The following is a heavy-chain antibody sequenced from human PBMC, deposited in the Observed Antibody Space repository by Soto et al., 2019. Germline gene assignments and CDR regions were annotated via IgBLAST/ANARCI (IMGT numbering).Heavy chain of an antibody. Sequence: QVQLVQSGAEVKQPGSSMKVSCEASGGSFNTYVITWVRQAPGQGLEWMGGIIPLFGTPNYAQKFQGRLTITADESTSIVYMQLSSLISDDTAVYYCARPAEPGPFGFDYGMDVWGQGTTVTVSS. CDR2: IIPLFGTP. CDR3: ARPAEPGPFGFDYGMDV. J-gene: IGHJ6*02. D-gene: IGHD3-10*01. V-gene: IGHV1-69*12. CDR1: GGSFNTYV.